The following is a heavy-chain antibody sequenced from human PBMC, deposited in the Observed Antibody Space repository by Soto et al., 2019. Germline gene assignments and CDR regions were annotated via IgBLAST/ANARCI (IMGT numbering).Heavy chain of an antibody. CDR3: ARAKSYSNLFDY. Sequence: SCAASGFTFSSYAMSWVRQAPGQGLEWMGWINPNSGGTNYAQKFQGRVTMTRDTSISTAYMELSRLRSDDTAVYYCARAKSYSNLFDYWGQGTLVTVSS. J-gene: IGHJ4*02. D-gene: IGHD4-4*01. CDR2: INPNSGGT. V-gene: IGHV1-2*02. CDR1: GFTFSSYA.